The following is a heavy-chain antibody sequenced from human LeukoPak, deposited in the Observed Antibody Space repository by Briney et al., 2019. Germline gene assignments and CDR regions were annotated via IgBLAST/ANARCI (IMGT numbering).Heavy chain of an antibody. V-gene: IGHV3-30-3*01. CDR3: ASPGRYIYGPHAFDV. Sequence: GGSLRLSCAASGFTFNTHAMHWVRQAPGKGLEWVTVISHDGDNEFYADSVKGRFTISRSNSKNTLYLQMNSLRTEDTAVYFCASPGRYIYGPHAFDVWGQGTMVTVSS. J-gene: IGHJ3*01. CDR2: ISHDGDNE. D-gene: IGHD3-9*01. CDR1: GFTFNTHA.